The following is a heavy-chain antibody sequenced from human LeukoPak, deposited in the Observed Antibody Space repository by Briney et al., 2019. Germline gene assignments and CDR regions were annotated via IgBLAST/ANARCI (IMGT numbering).Heavy chain of an antibody. CDR2: IYYSGST. D-gene: IGHD2-21*01. J-gene: IGHJ5*02. V-gene: IGHV4-59*01. CDR1: GGSISSYY. Sequence: EXLSLTCTVSGGSISSYYWSWVRQPPGKGLEWVGYIYYSGSTNYNPSLKSRGTISVDTSKNQFSLKLSSVTAADTAVYYCAKSDLPPNWFDPWGQGTLVTVSS. CDR3: AKSDLPPNWFDP.